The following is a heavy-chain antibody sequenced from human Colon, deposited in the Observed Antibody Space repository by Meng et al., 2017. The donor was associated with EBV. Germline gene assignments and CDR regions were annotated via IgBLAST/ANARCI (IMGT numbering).Heavy chain of an antibody. D-gene: IGHD6-19*01. CDR3: GTLKYTSGFYGPAY. J-gene: IGHJ4*02. CDR2: ISTNTGNP. V-gene: IGHV7-4-1*02. CDR1: GYTFTRYP. Sequence: QGKLVQSVSELKKPGASGKVSCKASGYTFTRYPMNWVRQAPGQGLEWMGWISTNTGNPTYAQGFTGRFVFSVDTSVSTAYLQISSLKAEDTAVYYCGTLKYTSGFYGPAYWGQGALVTVSS.